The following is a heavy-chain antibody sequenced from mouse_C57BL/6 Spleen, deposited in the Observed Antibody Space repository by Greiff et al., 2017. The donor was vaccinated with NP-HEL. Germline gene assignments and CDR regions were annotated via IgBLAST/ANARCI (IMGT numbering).Heavy chain of an antibody. CDR1: GFTFSSYA. Sequence: EVQRVESGEGLVKPGGSLKLSCAASGFTFSSYAMSWVRQTPEKRLEWVAYISSGGDYIYYADTVKGRFTISRDNARNTLYLQMSSLKSEDTAMYYCTRESRGSSYNFDYWGQGTTLTVSS. CDR3: TRESRGSSYNFDY. V-gene: IGHV5-9-1*02. J-gene: IGHJ2*01. CDR2: ISSGGDYI. D-gene: IGHD1-1*01.